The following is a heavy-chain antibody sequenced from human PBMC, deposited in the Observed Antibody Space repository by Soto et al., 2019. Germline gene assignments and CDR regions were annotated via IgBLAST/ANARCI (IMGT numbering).Heavy chain of an antibody. V-gene: IGHV1-46*03. CDR1: GYTFTSYY. J-gene: IGHJ4*02. D-gene: IGHD6-19*01. Sequence: ASVKVSCKASGYTFTSYYMHCVRPAPGQGLEWMGIINPSGGSTSYAQKFQGRVTMTRDTSTSTVYMELSSLRSEDTAVYYCARSPVAGALHFDYWGLGTLVTVSS. CDR2: INPSGGST. CDR3: ARSPVAGALHFDY.